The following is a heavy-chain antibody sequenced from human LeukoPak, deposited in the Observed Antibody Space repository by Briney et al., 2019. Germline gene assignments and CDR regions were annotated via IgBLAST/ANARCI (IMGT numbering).Heavy chain of an antibody. J-gene: IGHJ4*02. V-gene: IGHV1-24*01. D-gene: IGHD3-16*02. CDR2: FDPEDGGT. CDR3: ATARVRLAELSLPEVRDD. CDR1: VYTLTELA. Sequence: GASVKVSCKVSVYTLTELAIHWVRQAPGKGLEWMGAFDPEDGGTIYAQKFQGRITLTEDTSTDTAYMELRSLSSEDTAVYYYATARVRLAELSLPEVRDDWGQGTLISVSS.